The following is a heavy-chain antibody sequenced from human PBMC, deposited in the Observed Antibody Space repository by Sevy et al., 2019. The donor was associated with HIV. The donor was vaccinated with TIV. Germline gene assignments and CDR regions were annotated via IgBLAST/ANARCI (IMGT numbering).Heavy chain of an antibody. CDR2: IIPIFGTA. Sequence: ASVKVSCKASGGTFSSYAISWVRQAPGQGLEWMGGIIPIFGTANYAQKFQGRVTITADESTSTAYMELSSLGSEDTAVYYCARLGSVRGTAMEADYWGQGTLVTVSS. V-gene: IGHV1-69*13. D-gene: IGHD5-18*01. J-gene: IGHJ4*02. CDR3: ARLGSVRGTAMEADY. CDR1: GGTFSSYA.